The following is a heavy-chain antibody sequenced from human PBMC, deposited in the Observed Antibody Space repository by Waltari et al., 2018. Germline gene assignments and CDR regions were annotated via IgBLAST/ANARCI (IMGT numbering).Heavy chain of an antibody. D-gene: IGHD6-13*01. CDR2: IKQDGTEK. CDR1: GFIFSTYS. CDR3: ARDEMHRTTWYHF. J-gene: IGHJ4*02. V-gene: IGHV3-7*04. Sequence: EVQLVESGGGLVQPGGSLRLSCAVSGFIFSTYSLPWVRQAPGKGLEWVANIKQDGTEKYYVDSVKGRFSISRDNGKNLLYLHMNSLRADDTAVYYCARDEMHRTTWYHFWGQGTQVTVSS.